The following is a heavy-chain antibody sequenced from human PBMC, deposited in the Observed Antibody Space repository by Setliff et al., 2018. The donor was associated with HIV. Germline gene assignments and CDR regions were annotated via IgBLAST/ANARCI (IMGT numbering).Heavy chain of an antibody. J-gene: IGHJ5*02. V-gene: IGHV4-4*08. CDR3: ARGLIAAADLNWFDP. Sequence: PSETLSLTCSVPGGSISSYYWSWIRQPPGKGLEWVGYIYTSGSTNYNPSLKSRVTISLDTSKNQFSLKLSSVTAADTAVYYCARGLIAAADLNWFDPWGQGTLVTVSS. D-gene: IGHD6-13*01. CDR1: GGSISSYY. CDR2: IYTSGST.